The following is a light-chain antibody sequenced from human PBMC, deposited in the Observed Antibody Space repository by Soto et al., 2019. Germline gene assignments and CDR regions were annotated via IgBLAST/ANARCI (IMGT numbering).Light chain of an antibody. Sequence: DIQMTQSPSTLSASVGDRVTITCRASQSISSWLAWYHQKPGKAPKLLIYDASSLESGVPSRFSGSGSGTEFTLTISSLQPDDFATYYCQQYNSYSPYTFGQGTKVDIK. V-gene: IGKV1-5*01. CDR2: DAS. CDR3: QQYNSYSPYT. J-gene: IGKJ2*01. CDR1: QSISSW.